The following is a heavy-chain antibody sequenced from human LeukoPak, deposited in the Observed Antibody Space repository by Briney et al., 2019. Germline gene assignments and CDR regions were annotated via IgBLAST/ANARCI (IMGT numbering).Heavy chain of an antibody. J-gene: IGHJ4*02. Sequence: ASVTVSFKASGFTFTDYYIHWVRQAPGQGLEWMGWISACNGNKNYPQKLQGRATIPTDTQTSADYVELRKLRSNETAGCVCARTRDYGDYGLDYWGQGTLVTVSS. V-gene: IGHV1-18*04. CDR3: ARTRDYGDYGLDY. CDR1: GFTFTDYY. D-gene: IGHD4-17*01. CDR2: ISACNGNK.